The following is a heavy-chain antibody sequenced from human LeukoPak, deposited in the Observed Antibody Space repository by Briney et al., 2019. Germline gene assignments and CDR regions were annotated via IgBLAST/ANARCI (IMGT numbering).Heavy chain of an antibody. CDR1: GGTLSSYA. Sequence: SVKVSCKASGGTLSSYAISWVRQAPGQGLEWMGRIIPILGIANYAQKFQGRVTITADKSTTTAYMELSSLRSEDTAVYYCARGIPTYAVTWYFDLWGRGTLVTVSS. CDR2: IIPILGIA. D-gene: IGHD5-18*01. J-gene: IGHJ2*01. CDR3: ARGIPTYAVTWYFDL. V-gene: IGHV1-69*04.